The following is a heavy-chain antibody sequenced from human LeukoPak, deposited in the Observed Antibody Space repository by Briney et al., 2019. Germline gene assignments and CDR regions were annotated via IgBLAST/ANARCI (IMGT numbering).Heavy chain of an antibody. V-gene: IGHV3-21*01. CDR3: ANSGIAVAGFFDY. J-gene: IGHJ4*02. Sequence: PGGSLRLSCAASGFTFSSYSMNWVRQAPGKGLEWVSSISSSSSSYIYYADSVKGRFTISRDNAKNSLYLQMNSLRAEDTAVCYCANSGIAVAGFFDYWGQGTLVTVSS. CDR1: GFTFSSYS. D-gene: IGHD6-19*01. CDR2: ISSSSSSYI.